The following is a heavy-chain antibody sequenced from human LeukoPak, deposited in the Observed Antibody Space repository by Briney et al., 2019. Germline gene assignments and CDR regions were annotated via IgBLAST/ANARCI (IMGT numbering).Heavy chain of an antibody. D-gene: IGHD4-17*01. CDR3: ARDRSYGDYLFDY. CDR2: IYYSGST. V-gene: IGHV4-30-4*08. J-gene: IGHJ4*02. CDR1: GGSISSGDYY. Sequence: PSQTLSLTCTVSGGSISSGDYYWSWIRQPPGKGLEWIGYIYYSGSTYYNPSLKSRVTISVDTSKNQFSLKLNSVTAADTAVYYCARDRSYGDYLFDYWGQGTLVTVSS.